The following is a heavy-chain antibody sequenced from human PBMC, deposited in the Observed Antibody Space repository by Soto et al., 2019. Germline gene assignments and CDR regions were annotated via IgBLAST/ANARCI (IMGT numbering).Heavy chain of an antibody. V-gene: IGHV1-8*01. D-gene: IGHD4-17*01. J-gene: IGHJ4*02. Sequence: QVQLVQSGAEVKKPGASVKVSCKASGYTFTSYDINWVRQATGQGLEWMGWMNPNSGNTGYAQNFQXXVTMTRNTSISTAYMALSSLRSEDTAVYYCARSTNDYGDRHWGQGTLVTVSS. CDR3: ARSTNDYGDRH. CDR2: MNPNSGNT. CDR1: GYTFTSYD.